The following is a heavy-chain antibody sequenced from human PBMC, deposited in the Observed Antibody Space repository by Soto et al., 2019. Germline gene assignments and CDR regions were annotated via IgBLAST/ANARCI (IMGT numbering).Heavy chain of an antibody. V-gene: IGHV4-31*03. D-gene: IGHD2-15*01. J-gene: IGHJ4*02. CDR3: ARWVEVSLDYFDS. Sequence: QVQLQESGPGLVKPSQTLSLTCTVSGGSISNGYYYWSWVRQNPGKGLEWIGHIYHSGRTYYNPSLKSRVTISVDTSKNQFSLSLSSVTAAVTAVYYCARWVEVSLDYFDSWGRGTPVTVSS. CDR2: IYHSGRT. CDR1: GGSISNGYYY.